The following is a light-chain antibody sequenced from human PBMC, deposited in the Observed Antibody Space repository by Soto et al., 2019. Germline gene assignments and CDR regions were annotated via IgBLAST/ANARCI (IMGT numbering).Light chain of an antibody. CDR3: QQSNDLVS. CDR2: DAS. J-gene: IGKJ5*01. V-gene: IGKV1-33*01. Sequence: DIQMTQSPSSLSASVGDRVTITCQASQDINNYVNWYQQKPGKASKLLIFDASTLKTGVPSRFSGSGSGTDFSFTISSLQPEDIATYYCQQSNDLVSFGQGTRLEI. CDR1: QDINNY.